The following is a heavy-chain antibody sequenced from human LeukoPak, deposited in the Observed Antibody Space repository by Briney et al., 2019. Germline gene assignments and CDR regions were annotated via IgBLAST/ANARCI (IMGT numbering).Heavy chain of an antibody. D-gene: IGHD3-10*01. J-gene: IGHJ4*02. CDR1: GFTFSSYA. V-gene: IGHV3-23*01. CDR3: ARDYRSGNYLPLGY. Sequence: GGSLRLSCAASGFTFSSYAMSWVRQAPGKGLEWVSRIKSSGGDTYYIDSVKGRFTISRDDSRTTLYLQMNSLSAEDTAVYYCARDYRSGNYLPLGYWGQGTLVTVSS. CDR2: IKSSGGDT.